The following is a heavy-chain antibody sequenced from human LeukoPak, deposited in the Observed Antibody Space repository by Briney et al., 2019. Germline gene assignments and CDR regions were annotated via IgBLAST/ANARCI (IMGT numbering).Heavy chain of an antibody. CDR3: ASQWSGWPAVY. CDR1: GYTFTGYY. CDR2: ITPNSGGT. J-gene: IGHJ4*02. V-gene: IGHV1-2*02. Sequence: GASVKVSCTASGYTFTGYYMHWVRHGPRQGLEWMGGITPNSGGTNYAQKFQGRVTMTRDTYISTADMELNRLGYDDTAVYYCASQWSGWPAVYWGQGTLVTVSS. D-gene: IGHD6-19*01.